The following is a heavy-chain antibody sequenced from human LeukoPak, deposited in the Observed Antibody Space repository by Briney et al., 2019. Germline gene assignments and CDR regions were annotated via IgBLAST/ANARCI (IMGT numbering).Heavy chain of an antibody. CDR1: GYSITSYW. CDR3: ARHRSHCSGGSCYSGTYYFDY. V-gene: IGHV5-10-1*01. J-gene: IGHJ4*02. D-gene: IGHD2-15*01. CDR2: IDPSDSYT. Sequence: GESLRISCKGSGYSITSYWISWVRQIPGKGLEWMGRIDPSDSYTNYSPSFQGHVTISADKSISTAYLQWSSLKASDTAMYYCARHRSHCSGGSCYSGTYYFDYWGQGTLVTVSS.